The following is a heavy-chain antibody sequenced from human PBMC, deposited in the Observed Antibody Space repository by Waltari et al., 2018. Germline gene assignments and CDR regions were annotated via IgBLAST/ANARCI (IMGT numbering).Heavy chain of an antibody. V-gene: IGHV3-74*01. Sequence: EVQLVESGGGLVQPGGSLRLSCAVSGVPFSATWIHWVRQTPGKGLMWVSRINPDGRTTNYADSVTGRFTISRDNAKNMVYLQMHSLGAEDTAVYYCATAGNYRFDFWGQGTLVTVSP. CDR1: GVPFSATW. J-gene: IGHJ4*02. CDR3: ATAGNYRFDF. CDR2: INPDGRTT. D-gene: IGHD1-26*01.